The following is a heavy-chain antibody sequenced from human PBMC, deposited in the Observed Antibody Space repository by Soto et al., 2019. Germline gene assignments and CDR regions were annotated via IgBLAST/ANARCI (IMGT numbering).Heavy chain of an antibody. CDR2: INHSGST. J-gene: IGHJ4*02. Sequence: QVQLQQWGAGLLKPSETLSLTCAVYGGSFSGYYWSWIRQPPGKGREWIGEINHSGSTNYNPSLKSRVTISVDTSKNQFSLKLSSVTAADTAVYYCARSGYYTQRNHDYWGQGTLVTVSS. V-gene: IGHV4-34*01. CDR1: GGSFSGYY. D-gene: IGHD3-3*01. CDR3: ARSGYYTQRNHDY.